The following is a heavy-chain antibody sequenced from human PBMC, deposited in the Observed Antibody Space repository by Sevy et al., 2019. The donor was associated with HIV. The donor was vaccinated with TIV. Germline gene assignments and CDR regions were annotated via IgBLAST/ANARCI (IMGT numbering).Heavy chain of an antibody. CDR3: ARHYLWFGDNWFDP. D-gene: IGHD3-10*01. V-gene: IGHV4-39*01. CDR1: GGSISSSSYY. J-gene: IGHJ5*02. Sequence: SETLSLTCTVSGGSISSSSYYWGWIRQPPGKGLEWIGSIYYSGSTYYNPSLKSRVTISVDTSKNQFSLKLSSVTAADTAVYDCARHYLWFGDNWFDPWGQGTLVTVSS. CDR2: IYYSGST.